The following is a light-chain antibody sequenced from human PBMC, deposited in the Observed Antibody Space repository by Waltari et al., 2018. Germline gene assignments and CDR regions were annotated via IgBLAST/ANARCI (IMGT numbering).Light chain of an antibody. CDR3: ATWDTSLGDLWV. CDR1: SSNIGSNY. J-gene: IGLJ3*02. CDR2: NNN. Sequence: QSVLTQPPSVSAAPAQTVTISCSGSSSNIGSNYVSWSQHLPRTAPKVLIYNNNERPSGIPDRFSGSTSGTSATLVITGLQTGDEADYYCATWDTSLGDLWVFGGGTRLTVL. V-gene: IGLV1-51*01.